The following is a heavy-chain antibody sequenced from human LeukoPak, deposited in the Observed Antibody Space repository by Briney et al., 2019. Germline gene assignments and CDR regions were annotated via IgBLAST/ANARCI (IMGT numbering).Heavy chain of an antibody. Sequence: GGSLRLSCAASGFTFSDYYMSWIRQAPGKGLEWVSYISSRDTTIYYADSVKGRFTISRDNANNSLYLQMNTLRAEDTAVYFCARGGQWLVPTVDYWGQGTLVTVSS. J-gene: IGHJ4*02. V-gene: IGHV3-11*01. CDR1: GFTFSDYY. CDR2: ISSRDTTI. D-gene: IGHD6-19*01. CDR3: ARGGQWLVPTVDY.